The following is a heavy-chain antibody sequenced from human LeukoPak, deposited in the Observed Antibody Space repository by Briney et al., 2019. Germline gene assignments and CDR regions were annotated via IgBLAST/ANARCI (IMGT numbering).Heavy chain of an antibody. CDR2: IKQDGGET. CDR3: AGGVWPRSNY. V-gene: IGHV3-7*01. CDR1: DFILSSYW. J-gene: IGHJ4*02. Sequence: GGSLRLSCVASDFILSSYWMTWVRQAPGKGLEWVANIKQDGGETYYVGSVKGRFTISRDNAQNSLYLQMNSLRAEDTAIYYCAGGVWPRSNYWGQGTLVTVSS. D-gene: IGHD6-13*01.